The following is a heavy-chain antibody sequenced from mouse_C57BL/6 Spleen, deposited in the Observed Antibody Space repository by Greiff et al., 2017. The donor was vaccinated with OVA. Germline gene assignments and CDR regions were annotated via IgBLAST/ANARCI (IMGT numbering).Heavy chain of an antibody. J-gene: IGHJ2*01. CDR1: GYTFTSYW. Sequence: QVQLQQPGAELVRPGTSVKLSCKASGYTFTSYWMHWVKQRPGQGLEWIGVIDPSDSYTNYNQKVKGKATLTVDTSSSTAYMQLSSLTSEDSAVYYCARGDSFDYWGQGTTLTVSS. D-gene: IGHD2-12*01. CDR2: IDPSDSYT. CDR3: ARGDSFDY. V-gene: IGHV1-59*01.